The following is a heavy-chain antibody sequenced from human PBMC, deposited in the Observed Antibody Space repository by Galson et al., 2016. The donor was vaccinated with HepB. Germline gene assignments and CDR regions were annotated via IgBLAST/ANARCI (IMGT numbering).Heavy chain of an antibody. V-gene: IGHV3-66*01. Sequence: ASGFTVSGNDMSWVRQAPGKGLEWVSLISSGGRTHYADSVKGRFTISRDNSKNTLYLQLNSLRAEDTAVYYCARDPPRWGDYHSSGSFDHWGQGTLVTVSS. D-gene: IGHD3-22*01. CDR1: GFTVSGND. CDR2: ISSGGRT. CDR3: ARDPPRWGDYHSSGSFDH. J-gene: IGHJ4*02.